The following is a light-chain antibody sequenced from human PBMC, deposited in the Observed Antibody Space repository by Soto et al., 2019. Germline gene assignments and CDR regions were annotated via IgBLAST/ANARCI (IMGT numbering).Light chain of an antibody. J-gene: IGLJ1*01. Sequence: ALTHPASVSGSPGQSITISCTGTSSDVGGYNYVSWYQQHPGKAPKLMIYEVSNRPSGVSNRFSGSKSGNTASLTISGLQAEDEADYYCGSYTSSSTLVFGTGTKVTVL. CDR2: EVS. CDR3: GSYTSSSTLV. V-gene: IGLV2-14*01. CDR1: SSDVGGYNY.